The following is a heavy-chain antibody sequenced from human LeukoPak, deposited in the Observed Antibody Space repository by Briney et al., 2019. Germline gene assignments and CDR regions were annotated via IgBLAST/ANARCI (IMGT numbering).Heavy chain of an antibody. CDR2: MSDIGSTT. D-gene: IGHD4-17*01. CDR1: AFTFSSYA. V-gene: IGHV3-23*01. CDR3: AKDADDYGDFYYYFDY. Sequence: GGSLRLSCAASAFTFSSYAMSWVRQAPGRGLEWVSAMSDIGSTTYYADSVKGRFTISRDTSKNTLYLQMNSLRAEDTALYYCAKDADDYGDFYYYFDYWGQGTLVTVSS. J-gene: IGHJ4*02.